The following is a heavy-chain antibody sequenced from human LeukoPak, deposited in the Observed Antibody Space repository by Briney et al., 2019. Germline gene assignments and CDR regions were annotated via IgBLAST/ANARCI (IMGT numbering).Heavy chain of an antibody. D-gene: IGHD3-10*01. V-gene: IGHV3-21*01. Sequence: GGSLRLSCAASGFTFSSYGMNWVRQAPGKGLEWVSCISSSSSYIYYADSVKGRFTISRDNAKNSLYLQMNSLRAEDTAVYYCARDRQYYYGSGSYLSDPTGVWGKGTTVTISS. J-gene: IGHJ6*04. CDR2: ISSSSSYI. CDR1: GFTFSSYG. CDR3: ARDRQYYYGSGSYLSDPTGV.